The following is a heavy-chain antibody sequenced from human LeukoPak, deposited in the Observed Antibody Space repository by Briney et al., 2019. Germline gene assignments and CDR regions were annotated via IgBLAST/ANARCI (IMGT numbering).Heavy chain of an antibody. D-gene: IGHD3-3*01. CDR3: ASGGTDTIFGVVDY. CDR2: IYSGGST. Sequence: GGSLRLSCAASGFTVSSKYMSWVRQAPGKGLEWVSVIYSGGSTYYADSVKGRFTISRDNSKNTLCLQMDSLRAEDTAVYYCASGGTDTIFGVVDYWGQGTLVTVSS. V-gene: IGHV3-66*01. J-gene: IGHJ4*02. CDR1: GFTVSSKY.